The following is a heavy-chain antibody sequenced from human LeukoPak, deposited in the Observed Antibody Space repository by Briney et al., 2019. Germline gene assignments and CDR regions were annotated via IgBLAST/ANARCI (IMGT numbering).Heavy chain of an antibody. Sequence: QPGGSLRLSCAASGFTFSSYWMHWVRQAPGNVLVWVSRINTDGSTTIYADSVKGRFTISRDNAKNTLYLQMNSLRDEDTAVYYCARDWYSGRQGYWGQGTLVTVSS. CDR1: GFTFSSYW. D-gene: IGHD1-26*01. J-gene: IGHJ4*02. CDR3: ARDWYSGRQGY. CDR2: INTDGSTT. V-gene: IGHV3-74*01.